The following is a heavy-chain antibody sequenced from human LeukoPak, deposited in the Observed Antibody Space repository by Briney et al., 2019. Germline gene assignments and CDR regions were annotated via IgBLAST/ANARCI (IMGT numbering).Heavy chain of an antibody. V-gene: IGHV3-11*04. CDR2: ISSSSSTI. Sequence: GGSLRLSCAASGFTFSDYYMSWIRQAPGKGLEWVSYISSSSSTIYYADSVKGRFTISRDNAKNSLYLQMNSLRAEDTAVYYCARGKAEDYDFWSGYWYNWFDPWGQGTLVTVSS. CDR3: ARGKAEDYDFWSGYWYNWFDP. D-gene: IGHD3-3*01. J-gene: IGHJ5*02. CDR1: GFTFSDYY.